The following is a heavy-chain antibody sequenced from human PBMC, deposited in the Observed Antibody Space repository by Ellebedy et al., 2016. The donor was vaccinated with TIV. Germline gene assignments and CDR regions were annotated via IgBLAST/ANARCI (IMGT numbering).Heavy chain of an antibody. J-gene: IGHJ1*01. CDR1: GYTFTSYD. CDR3: ATDSMVRNGYFQH. V-gene: IGHV1-8*01. D-gene: IGHD3-10*01. Sequence: ASVKVSCKASGYTFTSYDINWVRQATGQGLEWMGWMNPTSGNTGYAQTFQGRVTMTRNTSISTAYMELSSLRSEDTAVYYCATDSMVRNGYFQHWGQGTLVTVSS. CDR2: MNPTSGNT.